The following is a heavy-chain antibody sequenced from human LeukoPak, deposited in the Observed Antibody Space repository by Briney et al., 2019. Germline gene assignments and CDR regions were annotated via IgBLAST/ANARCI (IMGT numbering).Heavy chain of an antibody. Sequence: GGSLRLSCAASGFTFSSNAMSWVRQAPGKGLEWVSVITGNTDSTYYADSVKGRFTISRDNSKNTLSLQMNSLRAEDTAVYYCAKDAVAPGSGGDYFDYWGQGTLVTVSS. CDR2: ITGNTDST. D-gene: IGHD3-10*01. V-gene: IGHV3-23*01. CDR3: AKDAVAPGSGGDYFDY. CDR1: GFTFSSNA. J-gene: IGHJ4*02.